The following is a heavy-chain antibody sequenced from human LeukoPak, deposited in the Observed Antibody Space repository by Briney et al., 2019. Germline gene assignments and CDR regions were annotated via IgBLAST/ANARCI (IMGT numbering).Heavy chain of an antibody. CDR1: GGSITAYC. CDR2: INHSRGT. Sequence: SETLSLTCSVYGGSITAYCWSWIRQPPGKGLEWIGEINHSRGTKYNPSLESRVTILLDASKNEFSPNLNSVTAADTAVYYCAREDYYFDSWGQGTLVTVSS. V-gene: IGHV4-34*01. CDR3: AREDYYFDS. J-gene: IGHJ4*02.